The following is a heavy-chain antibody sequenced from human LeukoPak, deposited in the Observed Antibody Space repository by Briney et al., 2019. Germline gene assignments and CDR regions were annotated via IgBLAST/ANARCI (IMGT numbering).Heavy chain of an antibody. V-gene: IGHV3-9*01. CDR1: GFTFDDYA. D-gene: IGHD6-19*01. Sequence: GRSLRLSCAASGFTFDDYAMHWVRQAPGKGLEWVSGISWNSGNIGYADSVKGRFTISRDNAKNSLYLQMNSLRAEDTALYYCAKGSGLYYFDYWGQGTLVTVSS. CDR2: ISWNSGNI. CDR3: AKGSGLYYFDY. J-gene: IGHJ4*02.